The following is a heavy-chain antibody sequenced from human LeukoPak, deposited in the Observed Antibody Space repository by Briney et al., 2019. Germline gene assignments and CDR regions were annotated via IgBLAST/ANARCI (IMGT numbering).Heavy chain of an antibody. V-gene: IGHV4-4*07. D-gene: IGHD2-2*01. CDR1: GGSITIYY. CDR2: IYSSGTT. Sequence: SETLSLTCTVSGGSITIYYWSWIRQPAGKGLEWIGRIYSSGTTNYNPSLKSRVTISVDKSKNQLPLNLTSVTAADTAVYYCAREVPAAITVVDVWGKGTTVTVSS. CDR3: AREVPAAITVVDV. J-gene: IGHJ6*04.